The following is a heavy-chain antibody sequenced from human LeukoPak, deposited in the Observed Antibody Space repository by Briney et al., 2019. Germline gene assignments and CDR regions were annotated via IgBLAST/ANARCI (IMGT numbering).Heavy chain of an antibody. J-gene: IGHJ4*02. CDR3: ARDALRNDEGDY. CDR2: ISSSSSYI. V-gene: IGHV3-21*01. D-gene: IGHD1-1*01. CDR1: GFIFSSYS. Sequence: GGSLRLSCAASGFIFSSYSMNWVRQAPGKGLEWVSSISSSSSYINYADSLKGRFTISRDNAKNSLYLQMNSLRAEDTAVYYCARDALRNDEGDYLGQGTLVTVPS.